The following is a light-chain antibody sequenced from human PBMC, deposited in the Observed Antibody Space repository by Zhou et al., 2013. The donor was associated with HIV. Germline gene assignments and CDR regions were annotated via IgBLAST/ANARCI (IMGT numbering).Light chain of an antibody. CDR3: LQDHNYPYT. J-gene: IGKJ2*01. Sequence: DIQLTQSPSFLSASVGDRVTITCRASQGITSYLAWYQQKPGEAPKLLIYDASTLQSGVPSRFSGRGSGTDFTLTINSLQPEDFATYYCLQDHNYPYTFGQGTKLEIK. V-gene: IGKV1-9*01. CDR1: QGITSY. CDR2: DAS.